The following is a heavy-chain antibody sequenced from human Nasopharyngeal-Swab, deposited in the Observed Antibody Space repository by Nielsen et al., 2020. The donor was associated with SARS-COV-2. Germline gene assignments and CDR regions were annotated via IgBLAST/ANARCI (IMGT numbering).Heavy chain of an antibody. D-gene: IGHD3-22*01. V-gene: IGHV1-8*01. J-gene: IGHJ4*02. CDR1: GYTFTSYD. Sequence: ASVKVSCKASGYTFTSYDVYWVRQATGQGLEWMGWMNPNSGDTGYAQKFQGRVTMTRNTSIGTAYMELSSLRSEDTAVYYCARPLGSDYDVFAYWGQGTLVTVSS. CDR2: MNPNSGDT. CDR3: ARPLGSDYDVFAY.